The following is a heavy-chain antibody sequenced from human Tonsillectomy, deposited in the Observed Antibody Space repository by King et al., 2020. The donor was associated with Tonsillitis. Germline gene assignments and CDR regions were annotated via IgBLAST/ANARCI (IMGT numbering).Heavy chain of an antibody. CDR2: IYSGGSST. J-gene: IGHJ4*02. CDR3: AKPPTAGSRDYFDC. D-gene: IGHD6-19*01. CDR1: GFTFSSYA. Sequence: VQLVESGGGLVQPGGSLRLSCAASGFTFSSYAMSWVRQAPGKGLEWVSVIYSGGSSTYYADSVKGRFTISRDNSKNTLYLQMNSLRAEDTAVYYCAKPPTAGSRDYFDCWGQGTLVTVSS. V-gene: IGHV3-23*03.